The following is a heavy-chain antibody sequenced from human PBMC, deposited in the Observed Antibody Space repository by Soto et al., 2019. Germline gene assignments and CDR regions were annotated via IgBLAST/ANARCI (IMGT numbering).Heavy chain of an antibody. CDR1: GFTFNNYA. D-gene: IGHD3-10*01. J-gene: IGHJ4*02. CDR3: AKGRGGTGSLTPRVDF. V-gene: IGHV3-23*01. CDR2: ISGGGDTT. Sequence: EVQLLASGGGLVQPGGSLRLSCAASGFTFNNYAMTWVRQAPGKGLEWVSAISGGGDTTSYADSVKGRFTVSRDGSKNTLYLQMSSLRAEDTAPYYCAKGRGGTGSLTPRVDFWGQGTLVTVSS.